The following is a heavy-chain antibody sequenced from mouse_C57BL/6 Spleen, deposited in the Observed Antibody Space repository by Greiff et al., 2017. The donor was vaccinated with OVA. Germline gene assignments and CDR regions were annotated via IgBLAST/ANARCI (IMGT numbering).Heavy chain of an antibody. CDR1: GYAFTNYL. CDR2: INPGSGGT. J-gene: IGHJ1*03. CDR3: ARRGTTVVAFYWYFDV. Sequence: QVQLQQSGAELVRPGTSVKVSCKASGYAFTNYLIEWVKQRPGQGLEWIGVINPGSGGTNYNEKFKGKATLTADKSSSTAYMQLSSLTSEDSAVYFCARRGTTVVAFYWYFDVWGTGTTVTVSS. D-gene: IGHD1-1*01. V-gene: IGHV1-54*01.